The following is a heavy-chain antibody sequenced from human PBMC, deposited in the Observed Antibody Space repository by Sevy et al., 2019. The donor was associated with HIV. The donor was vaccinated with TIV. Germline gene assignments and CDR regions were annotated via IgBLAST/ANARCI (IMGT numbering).Heavy chain of an antibody. D-gene: IGHD1-26*01. CDR1: GFTFRNYG. V-gene: IGHV3-30*18. J-gene: IGHJ6*02. CDR2: IGYDGSDK. Sequence: GGFLRLSCIASGFTFRNYGIHWVRQAPGKGLDWLAVIGYDGSDKYYADSVKGRFTISRDNSKNTLFLQMNSLRVEDTAVYYAAKERGRSYIPYFYGMDVWGQGTAVTVSS. CDR3: AKERGRSYIPYFYGMDV.